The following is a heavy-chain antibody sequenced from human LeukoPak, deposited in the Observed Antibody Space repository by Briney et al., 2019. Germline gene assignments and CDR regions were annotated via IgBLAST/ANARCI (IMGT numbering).Heavy chain of an antibody. Sequence: ASVEVSCKASGYTFTGYYMHWVRQAPGQGLEWMGWINPNSGDTNYAQKFQGRVTMTRDTSISTAYMELSRLRSDDTAVYYCARHEGWDILTGYRGNWFDPWGQGTLVTVSS. J-gene: IGHJ5*02. V-gene: IGHV1-2*02. CDR2: INPNSGDT. CDR1: GYTFTGYY. CDR3: ARHEGWDILTGYRGNWFDP. D-gene: IGHD3-9*01.